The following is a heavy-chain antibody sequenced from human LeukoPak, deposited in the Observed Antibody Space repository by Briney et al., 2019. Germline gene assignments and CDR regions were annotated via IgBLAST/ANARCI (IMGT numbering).Heavy chain of an antibody. CDR2: ISSSSSYI. D-gene: IGHD6-19*01. J-gene: IGHJ4*02. CDR1: GFTFSDYY. V-gene: IGHV3-11*06. Sequence: GGSLRLSCAASGFTFSDYYMSWVRQAPGKGLEWVSSISSSSSYIYYADSVKGRFTISRDNAKNSLYLQMNSLRAEDTAVYYCARVGSGWYFDYWGQGTLVTVSS. CDR3: ARVGSGWYFDY.